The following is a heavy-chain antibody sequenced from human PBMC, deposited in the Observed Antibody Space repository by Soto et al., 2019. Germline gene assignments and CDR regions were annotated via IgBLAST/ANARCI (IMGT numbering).Heavy chain of an antibody. CDR2: ITTTPYGGTT. J-gene: IGHJ3*02. Sequence: GGSLRLSCTASGFNFGDYVMNWFRQAPGKGLEWVGSITTTPYGGTTEFAASVKDRFTILRDDSKSIAYLQMNSLKSEDTAMYYCSRDMTPTYYYGSGSFYSVGGAFDIWGQGTLVTVSS. V-gene: IGHV3-49*03. D-gene: IGHD3-10*01. CDR1: GFNFGDYV. CDR3: SRDMTPTYYYGSGSFYSVGGAFDI.